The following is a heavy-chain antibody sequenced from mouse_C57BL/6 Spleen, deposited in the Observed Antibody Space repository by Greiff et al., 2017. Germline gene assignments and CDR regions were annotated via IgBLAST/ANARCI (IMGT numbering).Heavy chain of an antibody. D-gene: IGHD2-3*01. CDR1: GYSITSGYY. J-gene: IGHJ2*01. CDR2: ISYDGSN. Sequence: EVQLQESGPGLVKPSQSLSLTCSVTGYSITSGYYWNWIRQFPGNKLEWMGYISYDGSNNYNPSLKNRISITRDTSKNQFFLKLNSVTTEDTATYYCARSYDGYLYFDYWGQGTTLTVSS. CDR3: ARSYDGYLYFDY. V-gene: IGHV3-6*01.